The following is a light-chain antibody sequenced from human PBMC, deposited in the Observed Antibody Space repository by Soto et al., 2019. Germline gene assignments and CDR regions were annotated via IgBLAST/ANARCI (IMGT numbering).Light chain of an antibody. CDR3: CSYAGNSTYV. Sequence: LTQPASVSGSPGQSITISCTGTSSDVGSYNLVSWYQQHPGKAPKLMIYEGSKRPSGVSNRFSGSKSGNTASLTISGLQAEDEVDYYCCSYAGNSTYVFGTGTKVTVL. CDR2: EGS. V-gene: IGLV2-23*01. J-gene: IGLJ1*01. CDR1: SSDVGSYNL.